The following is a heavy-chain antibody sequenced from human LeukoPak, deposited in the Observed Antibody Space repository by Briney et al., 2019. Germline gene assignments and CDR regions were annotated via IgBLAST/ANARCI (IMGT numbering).Heavy chain of an antibody. V-gene: IGHV1-2*02. D-gene: IGHD2-2*01. CDR3: ARDTTGYQLLYYYYYYMDV. J-gene: IGHJ6*03. CDR2: INPNSGGT. CDR1: GYTFTGYY. Sequence: ASVKVSYKASGYTFTGYYMHWVRQAPGQGLEWMGWINPNSGGTNYAQKFQGRVTMTRDTSISTAYMELSRLRSDDTAVYYCARDTTGYQLLYYYYYYMDVWGKGTTVTVSS.